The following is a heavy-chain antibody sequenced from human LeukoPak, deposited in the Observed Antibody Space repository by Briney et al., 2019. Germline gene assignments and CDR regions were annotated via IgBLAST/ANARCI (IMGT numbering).Heavy chain of an antibody. V-gene: IGHV4-59*01. D-gene: IGHD6-13*01. CDR2: ISYSGRT. CDR1: GGSLSNYY. J-gene: IGHJ2*01. Sequence: SETLSLTCTVSGGSLSNYYWSWIRQPPGKGLEWVGFISYSGRTKYNPSLKSGVTMYVDTNKNQFSLKLKNVPAADTADVSLPGERVAAGVDYCELWGRST. CDR3: PGERVAAGVDYCEL.